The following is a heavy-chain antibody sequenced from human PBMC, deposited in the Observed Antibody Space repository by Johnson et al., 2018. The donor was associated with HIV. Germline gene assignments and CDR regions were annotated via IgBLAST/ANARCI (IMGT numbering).Heavy chain of an antibody. Sequence: VQLVESGGGVVQPGRSLRLSCAASGFTFSSYAMHWVRQAPGKGLEWVGRSRNRANGYTTEYAASVKGRFTISRDNAENSLYLQMNSLRAEDTALYYCARYSGSYYTIAFDIWGQGTMVIVSS. D-gene: IGHD1-26*01. CDR2: SRNRANGYTT. J-gene: IGHJ3*02. CDR3: ARYSGSYYTIAFDI. V-gene: IGHV3-72*01. CDR1: GFTFSSYA.